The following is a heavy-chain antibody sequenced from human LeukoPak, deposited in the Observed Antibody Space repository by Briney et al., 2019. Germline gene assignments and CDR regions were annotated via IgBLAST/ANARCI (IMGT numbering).Heavy chain of an antibody. Sequence: PSETLSLTCTVSGGSISSSSYYWGWIRQPPGKGLEWIGSIYYSGSTYYNPSLKSRVTISVDTSKNQFSLKLSSVTAADTAVYYCARLYYYGSGSYRYYFDYWGQGTLVTVSS. CDR2: IYYSGST. D-gene: IGHD3-10*01. V-gene: IGHV4-39*01. CDR1: GGSISSSSYY. CDR3: ARLYYYGSGSYRYYFDY. J-gene: IGHJ4*02.